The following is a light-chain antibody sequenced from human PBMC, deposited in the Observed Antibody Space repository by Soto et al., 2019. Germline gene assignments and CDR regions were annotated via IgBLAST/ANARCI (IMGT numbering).Light chain of an antibody. Sequence: EIVLTQSPGTLSLSPGERATLSCRASQSVSSSYLAWYQQKPGQAPRLLIYGASSRATGIPDRFSVSGSGTDFTLTISRLEPEDFAVYYCQQYGPTVGQGTKVDIK. CDR1: QSVSSSY. J-gene: IGKJ1*01. CDR2: GAS. V-gene: IGKV3-20*01. CDR3: QQYGPT.